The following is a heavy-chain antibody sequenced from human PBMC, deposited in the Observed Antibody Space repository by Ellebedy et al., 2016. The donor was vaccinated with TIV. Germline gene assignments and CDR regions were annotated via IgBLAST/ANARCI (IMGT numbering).Heavy chain of an antibody. Sequence: GGSLRLSCAASGFTFSDFYMSWIRQAPGKGLEWVSYISGSNGNIHYADSVKGRFTISRDNAKNSLYLQMNSLRAEDTAVYYCARDPRYCSGGSCYGWGQGTLVTVSS. J-gene: IGHJ4*02. V-gene: IGHV3-11*04. CDR3: ARDPRYCSGGSCYG. CDR1: GFTFSDFY. D-gene: IGHD2-15*01. CDR2: ISGSNGNI.